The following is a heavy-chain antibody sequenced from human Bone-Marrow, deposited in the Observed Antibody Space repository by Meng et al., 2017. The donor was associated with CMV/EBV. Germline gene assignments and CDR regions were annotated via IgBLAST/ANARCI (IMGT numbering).Heavy chain of an antibody. CDR1: GFSLSTTGGG. V-gene: IGHV2-5*02. J-gene: IGHJ4*02. CDR2: NYWDDDK. Sequence: QITLKESGPKLRLATQTLTLTCTVSGFSLSTTGGGVAWIRKPPGKALEWLALNYWDDDKRYIPSLKNRLTITKDTSKNQVILTMTNMDPVDTGTYYCAHRITYYRGAFDFCGQGTLVTVSS. D-gene: IGHD3-3*01. CDR3: AHRITYYRGAFDF.